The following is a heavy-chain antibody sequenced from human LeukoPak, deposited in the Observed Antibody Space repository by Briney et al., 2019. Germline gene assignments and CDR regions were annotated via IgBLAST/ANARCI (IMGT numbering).Heavy chain of an antibody. CDR3: ARDSGLSAADWGAFDI. CDR2: LNPSGGST. CDR1: GYTFTSYA. Sequence: ASVKVSCKASGYTFTSYAMNWVRQAPGQGLEWMGILNPSGGSTSYAQKFQGRVTMTRDTSTSTVYMELSSLRSEDTAVYYCARDSGLSAADWGAFDIWGQGTMVTVSS. V-gene: IGHV1-46*01. J-gene: IGHJ3*02. D-gene: IGHD6-25*01.